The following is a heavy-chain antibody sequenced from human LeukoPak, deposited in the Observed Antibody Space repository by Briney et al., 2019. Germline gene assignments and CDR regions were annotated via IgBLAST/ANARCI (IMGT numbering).Heavy chain of an antibody. CDR2: ISYDGSNK. CDR3: AKEGGDDYGDYGDLWYYY. J-gene: IGHJ4*02. V-gene: IGHV3-30*18. Sequence: GRSLTLSCAASGFTFSSYGMHWVRQAPGKGLEWVAVISYDGSNKYYADSVKGRFTISRDNSKNTLYLQMNSLRAEDTAVYYCAKEGGDDYGDYGDLWYYYWGQGTLVTVSS. D-gene: IGHD4-17*01. CDR1: GFTFSSYG.